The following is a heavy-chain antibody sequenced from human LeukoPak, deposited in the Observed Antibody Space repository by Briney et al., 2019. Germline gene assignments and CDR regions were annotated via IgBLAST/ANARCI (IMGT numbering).Heavy chain of an antibody. CDR1: GYTFTGYY. D-gene: IGHD5-24*01. CDR2: INPNSGGT. Sequence: ASVKVSCKASGYTFTGYYMHWVRQAPGQGLEWMGRINPNSGGTNYAQKFQGRVTMTRDTSISTAYMELSRLRSDDTAVYYCARQRSRDGYTNWFDPWGQGTLVTVSS. J-gene: IGHJ5*02. CDR3: ARQRSRDGYTNWFDP. V-gene: IGHV1-2*06.